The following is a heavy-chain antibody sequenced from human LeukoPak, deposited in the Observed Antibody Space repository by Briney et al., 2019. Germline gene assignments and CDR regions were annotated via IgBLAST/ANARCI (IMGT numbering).Heavy chain of an antibody. D-gene: IGHD6-13*01. CDR3: ARAGGYIAAGGSYYYYMDV. CDR2: ISSSSSTI. CDR1: GFAFSSYS. V-gene: IGHV3-48*01. Sequence: GGSLRLSCAASGFAFSSYSMNWVRQAPGKGLEWVSYISSSSSTIYYADSVKGRFTISRDNAKNSLYLQMNSLRAEDTAVYYCARAGGYIAAGGSYYYYMDVWGKGTTVTVSS. J-gene: IGHJ6*03.